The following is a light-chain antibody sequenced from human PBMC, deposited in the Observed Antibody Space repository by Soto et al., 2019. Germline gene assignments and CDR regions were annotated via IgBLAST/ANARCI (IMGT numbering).Light chain of an antibody. CDR1: KLGKKY. J-gene: IGLJ1*01. CDR2: QDV. CDR3: QAWDSSTRF. Sequence: SYELTQPPSVSVSPGQTASITCSGAKLGKKYVCWYQQKAGQSPLLVIYQDVKRPSGIPERFSGSNSGNTATLTISGTQAVDEADYYCQAWDSSTRFFGTGTKVTVL. V-gene: IGLV3-1*01.